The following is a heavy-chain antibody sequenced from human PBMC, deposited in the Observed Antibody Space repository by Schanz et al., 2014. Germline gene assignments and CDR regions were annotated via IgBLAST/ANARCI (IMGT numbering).Heavy chain of an antibody. Sequence: QVQLVESGGGVVQPGRSLRLSCAGSGFSFSDYGMHWVRQAPGRGLEWVAVISYHGSERYYADSVKGRFTISRDNSKNDLYLQMNSLRTEDTAVYFCAKSYDTSGYSGFEYWGQGTLVTVSS. CDR2: ISYHGSER. CDR3: AKSYDTSGYSGFEY. D-gene: IGHD3-22*01. V-gene: IGHV3-30*18. CDR1: GFSFSDYG. J-gene: IGHJ4*02.